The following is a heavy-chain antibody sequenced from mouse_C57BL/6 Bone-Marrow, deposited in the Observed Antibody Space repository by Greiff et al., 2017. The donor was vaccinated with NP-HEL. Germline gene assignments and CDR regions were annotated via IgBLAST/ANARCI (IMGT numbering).Heavy chain of an antibody. CDR1: GFTFSSYA. Sequence: DVKLVESGGGLVKPGGSLKLSCAASGFTFSSYAMSWVRQTPEKRLEWVATISDGGSYTYYPDNVKGRFTISRDNAKNNLYLQMSHLKSEDTAMYYCARERGDAMDYWGQGTSVTVSS. V-gene: IGHV5-4*01. J-gene: IGHJ4*01. CDR2: ISDGGSYT. CDR3: ARERGDAMDY.